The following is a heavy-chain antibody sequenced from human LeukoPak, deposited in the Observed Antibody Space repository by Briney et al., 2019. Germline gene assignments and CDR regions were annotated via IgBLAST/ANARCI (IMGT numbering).Heavy chain of an antibody. CDR2: IWYDGSNK. D-gene: IGHD6-25*01. CDR3: AKDQATAGYYGMDV. J-gene: IGHJ6*04. CDR1: GFIFSNYG. V-gene: IGHV3-33*06. Sequence: GRSLRLSCATSGFIFSNYGMHWLRQAPGKGLEWVAVIWYDGSNKYYRDSVKGRFTISRDNSKNTLYLQMNSLRAEDTAVYYCAKDQATAGYYGMDVWGKGTTVTVSS.